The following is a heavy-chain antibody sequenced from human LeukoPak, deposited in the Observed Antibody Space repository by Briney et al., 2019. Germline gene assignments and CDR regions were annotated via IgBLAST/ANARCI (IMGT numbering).Heavy chain of an antibody. V-gene: IGHV3-21*01. J-gene: IGHJ6*03. CDR2: ISSSSSYI. Sequence: PGGSLRLSCAGSGFTFSRYNTNWVRQAPGKGLERVSSISSSSSYIYYADSVKGRFTISRDNAQNSLFLKMNSLRAEDTAVYYCARDAQWLVPEGYYYYMDVWGKGTTVTVSS. D-gene: IGHD6-19*01. CDR1: GFTFSRYN. CDR3: ARDAQWLVPEGYYYYMDV.